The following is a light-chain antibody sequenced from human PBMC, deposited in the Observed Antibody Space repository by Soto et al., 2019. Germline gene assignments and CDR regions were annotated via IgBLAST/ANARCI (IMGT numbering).Light chain of an antibody. V-gene: IGKV1-5*01. CDR3: QHYHSYPYT. CDR2: DAS. J-gene: IGKJ2*01. Sequence: DIQMTQSPSTLSASAGDRVTITCRASQSVGGWLAWYQQRPGKAPRLLIYDASSMESGVPSRFSGSRSGTKFTLAISSLQPEDFATYYCQHYHSYPYTFGQGTKLEIK. CDR1: QSVGGW.